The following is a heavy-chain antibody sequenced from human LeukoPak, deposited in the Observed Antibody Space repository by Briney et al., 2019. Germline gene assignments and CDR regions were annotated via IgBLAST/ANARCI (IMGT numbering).Heavy chain of an antibody. J-gene: IGHJ4*02. D-gene: IGHD3-10*01. CDR2: ISSSGSTL. CDR3: ARERRSGFDY. V-gene: IGHV3-48*03. Sequence: GGSLRLSCAASGFTFSTYEMNWVRQAPGKGLVWVSYISSSGSTLYYADSVKGRFTISRDNPNNSLYLQLNSLRAEDTAVYYCARERRSGFDYWGQGTLVTVSS. CDR1: GFTFSTYE.